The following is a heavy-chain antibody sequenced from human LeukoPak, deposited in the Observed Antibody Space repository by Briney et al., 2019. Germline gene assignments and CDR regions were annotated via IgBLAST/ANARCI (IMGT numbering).Heavy chain of an antibody. CDR2: INPSGGST. CDR1: GGTFSSYA. D-gene: IGHD1-26*01. J-gene: IGHJ4*02. V-gene: IGHV1-46*01. CDR3: ARDGDVGAFDY. Sequence: ASVKVSCKASGGTFSSYAISWVRQAPGQGLEWMGIINPSGGSTSYAQKFQGRVTMTRDTSTSAVYMELSSLRSDDTAVYYCARDGDVGAFDYWGQGTLVTVSS.